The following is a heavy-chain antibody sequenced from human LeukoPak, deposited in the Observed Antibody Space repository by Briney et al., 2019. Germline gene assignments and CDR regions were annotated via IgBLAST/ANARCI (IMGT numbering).Heavy chain of an antibody. J-gene: IGHJ6*02. CDR1: GFTFSTYA. CDR3: AKRGGYDKTYYHGMDV. Sequence: GGSLRLSCAASGFTFSTYAMSWVRQAAGKGLEWVSLISGSGGGTYYADSVKGRFTISRDNSKNTLYLQMNSLRAEDTAVYYCAKRGGYDKTYYHGMDVWGQGTTVTVSS. V-gene: IGHV3-23*01. D-gene: IGHD5-12*01. CDR2: ISGSGGGT.